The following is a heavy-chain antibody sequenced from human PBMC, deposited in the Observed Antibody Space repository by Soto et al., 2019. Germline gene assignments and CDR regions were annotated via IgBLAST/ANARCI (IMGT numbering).Heavy chain of an antibody. CDR3: SFVPLTTAGRGTRVRQQPPLIGY. CDR1: GFTFRNAW. CDR2: VKSKADGGTR. J-gene: IGHJ4*02. V-gene: IGHV3-15*01. D-gene: IGHD4-4*01. Sequence: GGSVRLSYAASGFTFRNAWLSWVRQAPGKGLEWVCRVKSKADGGTRDYAAPVKGRFTISRDDSRDALYLQMDSLKTEDTGVYSCSFVPLTTAGRGTRVRQQPPLIGYWRQGPLVSVSS.